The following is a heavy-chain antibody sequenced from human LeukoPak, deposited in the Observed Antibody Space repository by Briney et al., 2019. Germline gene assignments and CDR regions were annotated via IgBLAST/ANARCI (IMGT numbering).Heavy chain of an antibody. CDR1: GFTFSSYA. CDR3: AKEGRVAAGTGDYLDY. J-gene: IGHJ4*02. Sequence: LSGGSLRLACAASGFTFSSYAMSWVRQAPGKGLEGVSGISGSGDTTKYADSVKGRFTISRDNSKNTLYLQMNSLRADDTAVYYCAKEGRVAAGTGDYLDYWGQGTLVTVSS. V-gene: IGHV3-23*01. CDR2: ISGSGDTT. D-gene: IGHD6-13*01.